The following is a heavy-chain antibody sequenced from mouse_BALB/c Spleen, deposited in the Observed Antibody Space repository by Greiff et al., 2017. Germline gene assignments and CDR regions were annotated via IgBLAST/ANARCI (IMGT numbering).Heavy chain of an antibody. D-gene: IGHD1-1*01. V-gene: IGHV1-19*01. CDR2: INPYNGGT. CDR3: AREGVGITTAVGGYAMDY. CDR1: GYTFTDYY. J-gene: IGHJ4*01. Sequence: DVKLVESGPVLVKPGASVKMSCKASGYTFTDYYMNWVKQSHGKSLEWIGVINPYNGGTSYNQKFKGKATLTVDKSSSTAYMELNSLTSEDSAVYYCAREGVGITTAVGGYAMDYWGQGTSVTVSS.